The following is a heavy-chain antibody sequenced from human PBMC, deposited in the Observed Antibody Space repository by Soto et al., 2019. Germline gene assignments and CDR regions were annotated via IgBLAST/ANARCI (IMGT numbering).Heavy chain of an antibody. CDR2: INPKSGGT. J-gene: IGHJ6*02. V-gene: IGHV1-2*04. Sequence: ASVKVSCKASGYSFTDYHIHWVRQAPGQGLEWLGRINPKSGGTSTAQKFQGWVTMTTDTSISTASMELTRLTSDDTAIYYCARGDSTDCSNGVCSFFYNHGMDVWGQGTTVTVSS. CDR1: GYSFTDYH. D-gene: IGHD2-8*01. CDR3: ARGDSTDCSNGVCSFFYNHGMDV.